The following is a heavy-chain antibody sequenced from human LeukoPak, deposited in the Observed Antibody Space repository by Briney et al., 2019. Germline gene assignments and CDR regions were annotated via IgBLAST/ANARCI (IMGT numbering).Heavy chain of an antibody. Sequence: GESLKISCRGSGYSFTSYWIGGVRQMPGKGLEGRGSIYPGDSDTRYGPSFQGQVTISADKSIRTAYLQWSSLKAADTAMYYCARRSRDGYNTDFDSWGQGTLVTVSS. D-gene: IGHD5-24*01. CDR3: ARRSRDGYNTDFDS. V-gene: IGHV5-51*01. CDR1: GYSFTSYW. CDR2: IYPGDSDT. J-gene: IGHJ4*02.